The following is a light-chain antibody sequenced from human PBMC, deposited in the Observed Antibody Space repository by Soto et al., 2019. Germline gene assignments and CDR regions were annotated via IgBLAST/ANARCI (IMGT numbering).Light chain of an antibody. CDR3: QQYNNWPPWT. CDR2: GAS. V-gene: IGKV3-15*01. CDR1: QSVSSN. Sequence: EMVTTRSQATLSVSRGERATLSCRASQSVSSNLDWYQHKPGQAHRLLIYGASTRATGIPPRLSGSGSGTEFNLNNSGLQSEDFAAYYCQQYNNWPPWTFGQGTKVEIK. J-gene: IGKJ1*01.